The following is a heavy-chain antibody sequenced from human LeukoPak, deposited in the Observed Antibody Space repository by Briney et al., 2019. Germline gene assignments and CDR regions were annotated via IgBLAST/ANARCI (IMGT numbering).Heavy chain of an antibody. J-gene: IGHJ4*02. D-gene: IGHD4-23*01. Sequence: PSETLSLTCTVSGYSISSGYYWGWIRQPPGKGLEWIGTIYHSGSTYYNPSLKSRVTMSVDTSKNQFSLKLSSVTAADTAVYYCARHFGGNYKAWGQGTLVTVSS. CDR1: GYSISSGYY. CDR3: ARHFGGNYKA. CDR2: IYHSGST. V-gene: IGHV4-38-2*02.